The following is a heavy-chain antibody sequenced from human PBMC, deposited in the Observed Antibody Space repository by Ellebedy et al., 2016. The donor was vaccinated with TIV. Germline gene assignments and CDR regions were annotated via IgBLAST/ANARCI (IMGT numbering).Heavy chain of an antibody. CDR2: IGSNNLDT. CDR1: GFTFSDYY. CDR3: ARDLAPVTF. Sequence: GESLKISCAASGFTFSDYYMIWIRQAPGKGLEWVSHIGSNNLDTNYADSMKGRFTISRDNTKKSLYLQINSLRAEDTAMYYCARDLAPVTFWGQGTLVTVSS. V-gene: IGHV3-11*05. J-gene: IGHJ4*02. D-gene: IGHD2-21*02.